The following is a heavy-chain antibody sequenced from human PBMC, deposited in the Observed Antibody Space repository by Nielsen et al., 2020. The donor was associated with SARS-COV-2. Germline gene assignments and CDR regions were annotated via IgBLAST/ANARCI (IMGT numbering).Heavy chain of an antibody. V-gene: IGHV3-9*01. D-gene: IGHD3-9*01. CDR3: AKLYDILTQNAFDI. Sequence: GGSLRLSCAASGFTFDDYAMHWVRQAPGKGLEWVSGISWNSGSIGYADSVKGRFTISRDNAKNSLYLQMNSLRAEDTALYYCAKLYDILTQNAFDIWGQGTMVTVSS. CDR1: GFTFDDYA. CDR2: ISWNSGSI. J-gene: IGHJ3*02.